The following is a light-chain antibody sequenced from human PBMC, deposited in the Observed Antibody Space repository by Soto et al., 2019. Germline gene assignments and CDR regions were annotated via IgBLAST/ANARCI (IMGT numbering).Light chain of an antibody. Sequence: QSALTQPASVSGSPRQSITISCTGTNSDVGGYDFVSWYQHHPGKAPKLIIYNVSYRPSGVSTRFSGSKSDNTASLTIFGLQAEDEGDYYCSSFSIGSAHVVFGGGTKLTVL. V-gene: IGLV2-14*03. CDR2: NVS. CDR3: SSFSIGSAHVV. J-gene: IGLJ2*01. CDR1: NSDVGGYDF.